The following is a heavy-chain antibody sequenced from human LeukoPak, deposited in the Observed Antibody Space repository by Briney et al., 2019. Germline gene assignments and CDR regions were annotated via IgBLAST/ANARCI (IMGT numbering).Heavy chain of an antibody. CDR3: ARHAPYYDFWSNKNWFDP. J-gene: IGHJ5*02. V-gene: IGHV4-39*01. CDR2: IYYSGST. CDR1: GGSISSSSYY. D-gene: IGHD3-3*01. Sequence: PSETLSLTCTVSGGSISSSSYYRGWIRQPPGKGLEWIGSIYYSGSTYYNPSLKSRVTISVDTSKNQFSLKLSSVTAADTAVYYCARHAPYYDFWSNKNWFDPWGQGTLVTVSS.